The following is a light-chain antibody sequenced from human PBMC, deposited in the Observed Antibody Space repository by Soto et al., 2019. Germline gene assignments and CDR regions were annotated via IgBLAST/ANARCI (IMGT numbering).Light chain of an antibody. CDR2: KAS. J-gene: IGKJ2*01. V-gene: IGKV1-5*03. CDR1: QSISSW. CDR3: QQYNSYSQT. Sequence: DIQMTQSPSTLSASVGDRVTITCRASQSISSWLAWYQQKPGKAPKLLIYKASSLESGGPSRFSGSGSGTEFTLTISSLQPDDFATYYCQQYNSYSQTFGQGTKLEIK.